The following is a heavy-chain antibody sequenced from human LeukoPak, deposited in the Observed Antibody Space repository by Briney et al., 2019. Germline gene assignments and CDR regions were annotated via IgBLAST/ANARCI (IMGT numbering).Heavy chain of an antibody. CDR3: ARAGDWYFDL. Sequence: GGSLRLSCAASGFTFSSYWMHWVRQAPGKGLVWVSRVNSDGSTRNYADSVKGRFTISRDNAKKTLYLQMNSLRAEDTAVYYCARAGDWYFDLWGRGTLVTVSS. CDR2: VNSDGSTR. V-gene: IGHV3-74*01. CDR1: GFTFSSYW. J-gene: IGHJ2*01. D-gene: IGHD7-27*01.